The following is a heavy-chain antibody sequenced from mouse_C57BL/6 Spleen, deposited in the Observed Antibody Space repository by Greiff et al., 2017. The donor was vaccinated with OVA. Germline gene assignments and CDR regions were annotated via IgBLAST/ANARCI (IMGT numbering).Heavy chain of an antibody. CDR3: ARLRGAYYYGSSYNYAMDY. Sequence: QVQLKESGPGILQSSQTLSLTCSFSGFSLSTSGMGVSWIRQPSGKGLEWLAHIYWDDDTRYNPSLKSRLTISKDTSRNQVFLKITSVDTADTATYYCARLRGAYYYGSSYNYAMDYWGQGTSVTVSS. J-gene: IGHJ4*01. CDR2: IYWDDDT. CDR1: GFSLSTSGMG. D-gene: IGHD1-1*01. V-gene: IGHV8-12*01.